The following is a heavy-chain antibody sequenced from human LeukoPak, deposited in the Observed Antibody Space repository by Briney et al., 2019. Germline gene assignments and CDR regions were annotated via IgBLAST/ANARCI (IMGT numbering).Heavy chain of an antibody. CDR1: GFTFSSYA. Sequence: GGSLRLSCAASGFTFSSYAMHWVRQAPGKGLEWVAVISYDGSNKYYADSVKGRFTISRDNSKNTLYLQMNSLRAEDTAVYYCARVSPGRDYFDYWGQGTLVTVSS. V-gene: IGHV3-30-3*01. CDR3: ARVSPGRDYFDY. J-gene: IGHJ4*02. CDR2: ISYDGSNK.